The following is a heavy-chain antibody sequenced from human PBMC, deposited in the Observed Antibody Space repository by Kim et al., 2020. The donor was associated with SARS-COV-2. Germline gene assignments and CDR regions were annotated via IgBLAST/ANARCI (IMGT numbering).Heavy chain of an antibody. J-gene: IGHJ4*02. V-gene: IGHV4-4*02. Sequence: SETLSLTCAVSGGSISSSNWWSWVRQPPGKGLEWIGEIYHSGSINYNPSLKSRVTISVDKSKNQFSLKLSSVTAADTAVYYCARGGPEDAYDYSNYPLQGSWSYFDYWGQGTLVTVSS. CDR2: IYHSGSI. CDR3: ARGGPEDAYDYSNYPLQGSWSYFDY. D-gene: IGHD4-4*01. CDR1: GGSISSSNW.